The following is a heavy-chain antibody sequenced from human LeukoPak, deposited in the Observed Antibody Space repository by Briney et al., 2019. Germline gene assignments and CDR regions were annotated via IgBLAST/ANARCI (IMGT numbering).Heavy chain of an antibody. CDR3: ARSYGSSYYMDV. J-gene: IGHJ6*03. V-gene: IGHV1-8*01. Sequence: ASVKVSCKASGYTFSSYDINWVRQATGQGLEWMGWMNPNSGNTGYAQKFQGRVTMTRNTSISTAYMELSSLRSEDTAVYYCARSYGSSYYMDVWGKGTTVTVSS. CDR2: MNPNSGNT. D-gene: IGHD3-10*01. CDR1: GYTFSSYD.